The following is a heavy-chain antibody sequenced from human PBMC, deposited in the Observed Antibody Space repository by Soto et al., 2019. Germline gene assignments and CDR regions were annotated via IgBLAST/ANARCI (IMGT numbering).Heavy chain of an antibody. CDR3: ARGYFSSGSGSYRMEY. CDR1: GYSFASYG. V-gene: IGHV1-18*04. J-gene: IGHJ4*02. CDR2: IGDYNGKI. Sequence: QVHLVQSGPEVKKPGASVNVSCKASGYSFASYGISWVRQAPGQGLEWMGWIGDYNGKIQYAHKFQGRVTMTIDTSAGTAYMHLRSLRSDDTAMYFCARGYFSSGSGSYRMEYWGQGTPVTVSS. D-gene: IGHD1-26*01.